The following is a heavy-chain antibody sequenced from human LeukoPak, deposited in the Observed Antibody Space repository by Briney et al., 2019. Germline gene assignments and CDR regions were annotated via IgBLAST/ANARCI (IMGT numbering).Heavy chain of an antibody. V-gene: IGHV3-48*01. CDR2: IGIDSGNT. CDR3: ARDYKYAFDN. Sequence: GGSLRLSCAASGFTFSDYSMNWVRQAPGKGLEWISYIGIDSGNTNYADSVKGRFTISGDKAKNSLFLQMNSLRVEDTAVYYCARDYKYAFDNWGQGTLVTVSS. CDR1: GFTFSDYS. D-gene: IGHD5-24*01. J-gene: IGHJ4*02.